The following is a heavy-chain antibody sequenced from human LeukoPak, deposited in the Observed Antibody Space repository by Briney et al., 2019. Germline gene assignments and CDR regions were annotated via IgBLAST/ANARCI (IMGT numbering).Heavy chain of an antibody. J-gene: IGHJ4*02. Sequence: ASVKVSCKASEYTFIDYYIHWVRQAPGQGLEWMGSINPNNGATTYAQQFQGRVTMTRDTSTSTGYMELSSRKSDDTAVYYCATKSFDSWGQGTLVTVSS. CDR1: EYTFIDYY. V-gene: IGHV1-2*02. CDR3: ATKSFDS. CDR2: INPNNGAT.